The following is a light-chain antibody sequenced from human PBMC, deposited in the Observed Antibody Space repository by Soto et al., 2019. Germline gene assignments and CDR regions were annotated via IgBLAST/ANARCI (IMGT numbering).Light chain of an antibody. V-gene: IGKV3-15*01. CDR1: QNVNSN. J-gene: IGKJ2*01. CDR2: GAS. Sequence: EIVMTQSPATLSMSPGERATLSCRATQNVNSNLAWYQHRPGQAPRLLIYGASIRPTGIPARFSGSGSGTEFTRTIDSLQSDDFAVYYCQQYNDWPPMYTFGQGTKLEI. CDR3: QQYNDWPPMYT.